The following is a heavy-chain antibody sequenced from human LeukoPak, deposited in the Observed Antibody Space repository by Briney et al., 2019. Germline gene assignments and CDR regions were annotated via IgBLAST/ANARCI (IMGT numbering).Heavy chain of an antibody. D-gene: IGHD5-12*01. J-gene: IGHJ4*02. CDR1: GFTFSSQW. Sequence: GGSLRLSCAASGFTFSSQWMSWVRQAPGKGLEWVANIKQDGNEKYYVDSVKGRFTISRDNTKNALYLQMNSLRADDTAVYYCARRGANSGHTFDYWGQGTLVSVSS. V-gene: IGHV3-7*03. CDR2: IKQDGNEK. CDR3: ARRGANSGHTFDY.